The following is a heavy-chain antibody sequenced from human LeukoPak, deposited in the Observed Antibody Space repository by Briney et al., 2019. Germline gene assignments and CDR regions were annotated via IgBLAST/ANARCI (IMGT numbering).Heavy chain of an antibody. CDR3: ARAFPPLGYCTNGVCYPSDY. CDR2: INHSGST. V-gene: IGHV4-34*01. D-gene: IGHD2-8*01. Sequence: SETLSLTCAVYGGSFSGYYWSWIRQPPGKGLEWIGEINHSGSTNYNPSLKSRVTISVDMSKNQFSLKLSSVTAADTAVYYCARAFPPLGYCTNGVCYPSDYWGQGTLVTVSS. CDR1: GGSFSGYY. J-gene: IGHJ4*02.